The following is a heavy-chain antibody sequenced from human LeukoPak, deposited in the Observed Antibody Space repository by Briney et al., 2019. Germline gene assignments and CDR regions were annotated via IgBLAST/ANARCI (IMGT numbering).Heavy chain of an antibody. CDR1: GGTFSNSP. CDR2: IIPIFDTT. V-gene: IGHV1-69*05. Sequence: SVKVSCKASGGTFSNSPISWVRQAPGQGLEWMGGIIPIFDTTNYAQNFQGRVTITTDESTNTAYMELSSLRSEDTAVYYCARDAGYCSATSCYTLDYWGQGTLVTVSS. D-gene: IGHD2-2*02. J-gene: IGHJ4*02. CDR3: ARDAGYCSATSCYTLDY.